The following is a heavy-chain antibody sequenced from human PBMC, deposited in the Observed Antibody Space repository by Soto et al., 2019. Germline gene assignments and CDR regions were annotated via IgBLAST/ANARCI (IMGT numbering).Heavy chain of an antibody. V-gene: IGHV4-30-4*01. Sequence: PSETLSLTCAVSGGSISSGDYYWSWIRQPPGKGLEWIGYIYYSGTTYYNPSLQSRVTISVDTSKNRFSLKLSSLTAADTAVYYCARVTRSSPWGGRFDPWGQVTLVTVS. CDR1: GGSISSGDYY. J-gene: IGHJ5*02. CDR2: IYYSGTT. CDR3: ARVTRSSPWGGRFDP. D-gene: IGHD2-2*01.